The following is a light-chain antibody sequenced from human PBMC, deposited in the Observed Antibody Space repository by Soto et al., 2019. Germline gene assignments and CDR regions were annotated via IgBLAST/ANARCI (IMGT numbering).Light chain of an antibody. Sequence: QSVLTQPPSVSGAPGQRVTISCTGSSSNIGAGYDVHWYQQLPGTAPKLLIHGNSNRPSGVPDRFSGSKSGTSASLAITGLQAEDEADYYCQSYDSSLSGAVVGGGTKLTVL. CDR1: SSNIGAGYD. J-gene: IGLJ2*01. CDR2: GNS. V-gene: IGLV1-40*01. CDR3: QSYDSSLSGAV.